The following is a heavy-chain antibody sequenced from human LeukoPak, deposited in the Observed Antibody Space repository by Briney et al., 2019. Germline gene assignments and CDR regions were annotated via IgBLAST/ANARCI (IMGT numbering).Heavy chain of an antibody. CDR1: GFTFSSYG. V-gene: IGHV3-23*01. D-gene: IGHD2-15*01. CDR2: ISGSGGST. CDR3: AKWGYCSGGSCYSPFDY. J-gene: IGHJ4*02. Sequence: GGSLRLSCAASGFTFSSYGMSWVRQAPGKGLEWVSAISGSGGSTYYADSVKGRFTISRDNSKNTLYLQMNSLRAEGTAVYYCAKWGYCSGGSCYSPFDYRGQGTLVTVSS.